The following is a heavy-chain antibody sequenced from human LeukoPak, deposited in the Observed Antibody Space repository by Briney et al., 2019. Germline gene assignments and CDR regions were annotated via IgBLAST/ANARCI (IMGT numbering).Heavy chain of an antibody. CDR1: GFTFSSYS. Sequence: PGGSLRLSCAASGFTFSSYSMNWVRQAPGKGLEWASSISSSSSYIYYADSVKGRFTISRDNAKNSLYLQMNSLRAEDTAVYHCARTRLWFGEEEGFDPWGQGTLVTVSS. D-gene: IGHD3-10*01. CDR2: ISSSSSYI. CDR3: ARTRLWFGEEEGFDP. V-gene: IGHV3-21*01. J-gene: IGHJ5*02.